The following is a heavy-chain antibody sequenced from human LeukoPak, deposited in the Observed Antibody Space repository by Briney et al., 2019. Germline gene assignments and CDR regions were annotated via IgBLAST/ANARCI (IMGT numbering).Heavy chain of an antibody. Sequence: GGSLRLSCAASGFTFSSYGMHWVRQAPGKGLEWVSYISSSGSAIYYADSVKGRFTISRDNAKNSLYLQMNSLRAEDTAVYYCARPYYYDSSGYYLALDYWGQGTLVTVSS. D-gene: IGHD3-22*01. CDR1: GFTFSSYG. CDR2: ISSSGSAI. CDR3: ARPYYYDSSGYYLALDY. J-gene: IGHJ4*02. V-gene: IGHV3-48*04.